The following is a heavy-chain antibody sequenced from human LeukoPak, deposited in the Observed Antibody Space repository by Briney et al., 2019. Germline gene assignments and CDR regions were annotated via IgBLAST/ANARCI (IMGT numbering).Heavy chain of an antibody. CDR2: VSGSGGTT. D-gene: IGHD3-22*01. J-gene: IGHJ4*02. CDR3: AKTGYYYDSSGYQAYYFDY. Sequence: GGSLRLSCAASGFIFSTHAMSWVRLAPGRGLEWVSVVSGSGGTTYYADSVKGRFTISRDNSLSTLSLQMKSLRVEDTALYYCAKTGYYYDSSGYQAYYFDYWGQGTLVTVSS. CDR1: GFIFSTHA. V-gene: IGHV3-23*01.